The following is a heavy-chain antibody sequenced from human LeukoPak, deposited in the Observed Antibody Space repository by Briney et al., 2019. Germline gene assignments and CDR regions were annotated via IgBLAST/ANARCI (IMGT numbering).Heavy chain of an antibody. CDR3: ARNSVGAAKFDY. V-gene: IGHV3-48*02. Sequence: GSLRLSCAASGFTFNTYSMNWVRQAPGKGLEWVSYITSSSNTIYYADSVKGRFTVSRDNAKNSLYLQMNSLRDEDTAVYYCARNSVGAAKFDYWGQGTLVTVSS. CDR1: GFTFNTYS. J-gene: IGHJ4*02. D-gene: IGHD1-26*01. CDR2: ITSSSNTI.